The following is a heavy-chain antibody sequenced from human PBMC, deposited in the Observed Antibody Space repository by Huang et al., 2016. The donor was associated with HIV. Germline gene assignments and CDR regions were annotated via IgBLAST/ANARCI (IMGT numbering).Heavy chain of an antibody. V-gene: IGHV5-51*01. CDR1: GYSFSSYW. J-gene: IGHJ4*02. CDR3: ARRFSSSSGYFDY. Sequence: VQLVQSGAEVKKPGESLKISCKGSGYSFSSYWIAWVRQMPGKGLEWMGTIFPYESDTTYSPSFEGKVTISADKSIGTAYLQGSSLKASDTAMYYCARRFSSSSGYFDYWGQGSLVTVSS. CDR2: IFPYESDT. D-gene: IGHD6-6*01.